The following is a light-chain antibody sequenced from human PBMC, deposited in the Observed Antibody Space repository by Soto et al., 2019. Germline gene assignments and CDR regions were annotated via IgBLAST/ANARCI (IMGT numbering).Light chain of an antibody. J-gene: IGLJ1*01. CDR2: EVS. CDR3: SSYTSSSPYV. Sequence: QSVLTQPASVSGSPGQSITISRTGTVSDVGGYNYVSWYQQHPRKAPRLMIYEVSNRPSGVSNRFSGSKSGNTAALTISGLQAEDEADYYCSSYTSSSPYVFGTGTKVTVL. V-gene: IGLV2-14*01. CDR1: VSDVGGYNY.